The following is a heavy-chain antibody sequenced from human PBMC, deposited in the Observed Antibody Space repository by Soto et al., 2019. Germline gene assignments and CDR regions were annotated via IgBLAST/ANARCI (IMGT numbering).Heavy chain of an antibody. CDR2: ISYDGSNK. D-gene: IGHD3-22*01. J-gene: IGHJ4*02. CDR1: GFTFSIYA. Sequence: PGGSLRLSCAASGFTFSIYAMQWVRDAPGKGLEWVAVISYDGSNKYYADSVKGRFTISRDNSKNTLYLQMNSLRAEDTALYYCAGPSYDSSGHTIPLFDYWGQGTLVTVSS. V-gene: IGHV3-30-3*01. CDR3: AGPSYDSSGHTIPLFDY.